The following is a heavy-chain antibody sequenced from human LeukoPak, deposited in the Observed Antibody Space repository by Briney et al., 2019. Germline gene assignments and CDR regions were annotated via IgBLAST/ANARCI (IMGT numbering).Heavy chain of an antibody. D-gene: IGHD6-19*01. CDR3: ARQYSSGWYYFDY. CDR2: VYSGGST. Sequence: GGSLRLSWSASGFTVSSDYMGWVRQAPGKGLEGVSFVYSGGSTYYADSVRGRFTSSRDNSTNTLYLQMKSLRAEDTAVYYCARQYSSGWYYFDYWGQGTLVTVSS. V-gene: IGHV3-66*04. CDR1: GFTVSSDY. J-gene: IGHJ4*02.